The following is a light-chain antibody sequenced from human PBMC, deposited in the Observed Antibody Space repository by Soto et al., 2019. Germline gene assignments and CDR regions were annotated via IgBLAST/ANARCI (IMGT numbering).Light chain of an antibody. CDR1: QSIGNY. Sequence: VLTQSPATLSLSPGAGATLSCRASQSIGNYLAWYQQKPGQAPRPLIYAASNRATGIPDRFSGSGSGTEFTLTISRLEPEDSAVYYCQQYGSPGTFGHGTKVDIK. J-gene: IGKJ1*01. CDR3: QQYGSPGT. CDR2: AAS. V-gene: IGKV3-20*01.